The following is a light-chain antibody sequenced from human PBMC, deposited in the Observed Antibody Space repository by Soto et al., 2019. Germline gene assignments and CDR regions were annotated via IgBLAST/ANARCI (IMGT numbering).Light chain of an antibody. CDR2: GAS. V-gene: IGKV3-20*01. Sequence: EIGLTHSPGTLSLSPGERATLSCRASQSVSSSYLAWYQQKPGQAPRLLIYGASSRATGIPDRFSGSGCGTDFTLTISRLEPEDFAVYYCEKYGSSLMTFGQGTRLAMK. CDR3: EKYGSSLMT. J-gene: IGKJ5*01. CDR1: QSVSSSY.